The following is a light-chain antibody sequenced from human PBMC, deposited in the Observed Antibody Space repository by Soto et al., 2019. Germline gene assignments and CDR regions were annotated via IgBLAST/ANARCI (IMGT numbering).Light chain of an antibody. V-gene: IGKV4-1*01. CDR3: QQYDSTPMYT. J-gene: IGKJ2*01. CDR2: WAS. CDR1: QSVFDSSNNKNY. Sequence: DIVMTQSPDSLAVSLGERATINCKSSQSVFDSSNNKNYLAWYLQKPGQPPKLLIYWASTREPGVPDRFSGSGAGTDFTLTISSLQAEDVAVYYCQQYDSTPMYTFGQGTKLEIK.